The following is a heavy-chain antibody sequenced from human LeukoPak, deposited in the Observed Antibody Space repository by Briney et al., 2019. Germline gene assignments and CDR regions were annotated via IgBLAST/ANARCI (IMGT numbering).Heavy chain of an antibody. J-gene: IGHJ5*02. CDR3: ARLESWFDP. V-gene: IGHV4-4*09. CDR2: IYTSGSI. D-gene: IGHD1-1*01. Sequence: SETLSLTCTVSGGSISSYYWSWIRQPPGKGLEWIGYIYTSGSINYNPSLKSRVTISVDTSKNQFSLKLSSVTAADTAVYYCARLESWFDPWGQGTLVTVSS. CDR1: GGSISSYY.